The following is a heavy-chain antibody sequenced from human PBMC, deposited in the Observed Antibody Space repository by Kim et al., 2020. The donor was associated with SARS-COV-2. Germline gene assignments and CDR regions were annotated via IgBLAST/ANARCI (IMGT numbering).Heavy chain of an antibody. CDR3: AKQSSGWQYFDS. Sequence: GYAESVKGRFTISRDNAKNSLYLQMNSLRPEDTALYFCAKQSSGWQYFDSWGQGTLVTVSS. V-gene: IGHV3-9*01. J-gene: IGHJ4*02. D-gene: IGHD6-25*01.